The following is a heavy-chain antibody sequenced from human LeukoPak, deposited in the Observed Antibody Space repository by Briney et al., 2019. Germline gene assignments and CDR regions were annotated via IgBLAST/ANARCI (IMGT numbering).Heavy chain of an antibody. Sequence: GGSLRLSCAASGFTFSNYWMTWVRQAPGKGLEWVANIGQDGGEKYYVDSVKGRFTISRDNTKDSLYLQMNSLGAEDTALYYCARDLGGLTTEAFDIWGQGTMVTVSS. CDR3: ARDLGGLTTEAFDI. J-gene: IGHJ3*02. CDR2: IGQDGGEK. V-gene: IGHV3-7*01. CDR1: GFTFSNYW. D-gene: IGHD4-17*01.